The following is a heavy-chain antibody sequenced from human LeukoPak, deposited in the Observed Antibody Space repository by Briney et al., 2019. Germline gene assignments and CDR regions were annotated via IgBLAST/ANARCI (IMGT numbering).Heavy chain of an antibody. CDR1: GFTFTNYA. V-gene: IGHV3-23*01. CDR3: AKDFYYDSSGLTLDY. CDR2: ISGSGGFT. J-gene: IGHJ4*02. D-gene: IGHD3-22*01. Sequence: GGSLRLSCAASGFTFTNYAMSWVRQAPGKGLEWVSAISGSGGFTYDADSVKGRFTISRDNSKNTLYLQMNSLRAEDTAVYYCAKDFYYDSSGLTLDYWGQGTLVTVSS.